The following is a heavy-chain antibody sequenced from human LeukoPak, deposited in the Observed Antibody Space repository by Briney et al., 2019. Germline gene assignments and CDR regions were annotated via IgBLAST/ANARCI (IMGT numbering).Heavy chain of an antibody. Sequence: GGSLRLSCAASGFTFSSYEMNWVRQAPGKGLKWVSYISSSGSTIYYADSVKGRFTISRDNAKNSLYLQMNCLRAEDTAVYYCASGLLFRSYWGQGTLVTVSS. CDR2: ISSSGSTI. CDR3: ASGLLFRSY. CDR1: GFTFSSYE. J-gene: IGHJ4*02. D-gene: IGHD2-21*02. V-gene: IGHV3-48*03.